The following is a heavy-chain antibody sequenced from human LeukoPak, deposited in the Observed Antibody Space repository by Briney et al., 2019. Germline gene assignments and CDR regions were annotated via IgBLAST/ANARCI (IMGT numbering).Heavy chain of an antibody. V-gene: IGHV4-34*01. D-gene: IGHD3-10*01. J-gene: IGHJ6*03. CDR1: GGSFSGYY. Sequence: SETLSLTCAVYGGSFSGYYWSWIRQPPGKGLEWIGEINHSGSTNYNPSLKSRVTISVDTSKNQFSLKLSSVTAADTAIYYCARAPERWYSYGSYTYHYMDVWGRGTTVTVSS. CDR2: INHSGST. CDR3: ARAPERWYSYGSYTYHYMDV.